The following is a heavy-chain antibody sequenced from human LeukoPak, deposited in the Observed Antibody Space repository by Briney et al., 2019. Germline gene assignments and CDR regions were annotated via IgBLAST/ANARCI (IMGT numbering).Heavy chain of an antibody. V-gene: IGHV3-23*01. Sequence: AGGSLRLSCAASGFTFSSYDMTWVRQAPGRGLEWVSSIRPSGDNTYYGDSVKGRFTVSRDNSKNTVYLEMNNMRVDDTAVYYCARVAGWHWFDPWGQGTLVTVSS. CDR1: GFTFSSYD. J-gene: IGHJ5*02. D-gene: IGHD6-19*01. CDR3: ARVAGWHWFDP. CDR2: IRPSGDNT.